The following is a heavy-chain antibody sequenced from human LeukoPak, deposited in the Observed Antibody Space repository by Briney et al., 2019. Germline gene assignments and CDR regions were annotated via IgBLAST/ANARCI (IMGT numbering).Heavy chain of an antibody. CDR1: GFTFSSYS. V-gene: IGHV3-48*04. D-gene: IGHD5-24*01. CDR3: ARRIQGMAPYYFDY. J-gene: IGHJ4*02. Sequence: GGSLRLSCAASGFTFSSYSMNWVRQAPGKGLEWVSSISSSSSTIYYADSVKGRFTISRDNAKDTLYLQMNSLRAEDTAVYYCARRIQGMAPYYFDYWGQGTLVTVSS. CDR2: ISSSSSTI.